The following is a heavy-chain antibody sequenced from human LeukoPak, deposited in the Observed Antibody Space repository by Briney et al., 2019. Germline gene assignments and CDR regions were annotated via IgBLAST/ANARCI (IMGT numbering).Heavy chain of an antibody. Sequence: GGSLRLSCAASGFTFSSYWMSWVRQAPGKGLEWVANIKQDGSEKYYVDSVKGRFTISRDNAKNSLYLQMNSLRAEDTAVYYCARDTFWFGEPRLGDYWGQGTLATVSS. J-gene: IGHJ4*02. V-gene: IGHV3-7*01. CDR3: ARDTFWFGEPRLGDY. CDR1: GFTFSSYW. D-gene: IGHD3-10*01. CDR2: IKQDGSEK.